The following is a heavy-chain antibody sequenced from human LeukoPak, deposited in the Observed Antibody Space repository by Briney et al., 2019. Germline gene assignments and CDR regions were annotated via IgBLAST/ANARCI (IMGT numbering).Heavy chain of an antibody. CDR3: ARDSSGYSHY. D-gene: IGHD3-22*01. J-gene: IGHJ4*02. Sequence: ASGKSSCMPSGFSFTSYGISWVRQAPEHGLEWMGWISAYNGNTNYAQKLQGRVTMTTDTSTSTAYMELRSLRSDDTAVYYCARDSSGYSHYWGQGTLVTVSS. CDR2: ISAYNGNT. CDR1: GFSFTSYG. V-gene: IGHV1-18*01.